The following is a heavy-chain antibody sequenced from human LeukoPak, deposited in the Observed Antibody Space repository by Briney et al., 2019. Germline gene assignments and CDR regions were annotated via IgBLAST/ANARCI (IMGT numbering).Heavy chain of an antibody. J-gene: IGHJ5*02. CDR1: GGSISSYY. Sequence: PSETLSLTCTVSGGSISSYYWSWIRQPAGRGLEWIGRNYTSGSTNYNPSLKSRVTLSVHTSKNQFSLKLSSVTAADTAVYYCARDWGITIFGVSYEWFDPWGQGTLVTVSS. CDR3: ARDWGITIFGVSYEWFDP. D-gene: IGHD3-3*01. V-gene: IGHV4-4*07. CDR2: NYTSGST.